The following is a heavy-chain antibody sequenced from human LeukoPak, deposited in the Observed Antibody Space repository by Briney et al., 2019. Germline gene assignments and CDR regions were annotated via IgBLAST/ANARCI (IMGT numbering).Heavy chain of an antibody. D-gene: IGHD2-2*01. J-gene: IGHJ3*02. CDR3: ARLIYCSSTSCPQKVAFDI. Sequence: EASVKVSCKASGYTFTGYYMHWVRQAPGQGLEWMGWINPNSGGTNYAQKFQGRVTMTRDTSISTAYMELSRLRSDDTAVYYCARLIYCSSTSCPQKVAFDIWGQGTMATVSS. CDR1: GYTFTGYY. CDR2: INPNSGGT. V-gene: IGHV1-2*02.